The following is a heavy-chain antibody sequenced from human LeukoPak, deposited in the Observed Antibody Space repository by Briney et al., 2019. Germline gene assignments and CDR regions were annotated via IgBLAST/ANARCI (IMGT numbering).Heavy chain of an antibody. CDR3: ARVSRWALNHYPHY. CDR1: GFTFSSYW. CDR2: IKQDGSEK. J-gene: IGHJ4*02. Sequence: GGSLRLSCAASGFTFSSYWMSWVRQAPGKGLEWVAEIKQDGSEKYYVDSVNGRFTISRDNAKNSLYLQMNSLRAEDTAVYYCARVSRWALNHYPHYWGQGTLVTVSS. V-gene: IGHV3-7*03. D-gene: IGHD1-14*01.